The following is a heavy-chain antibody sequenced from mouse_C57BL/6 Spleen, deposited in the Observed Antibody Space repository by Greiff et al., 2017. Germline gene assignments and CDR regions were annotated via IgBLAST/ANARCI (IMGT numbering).Heavy chain of an antibody. Sequence: VQLQQSGAELVRPGASVKLSCTASGFNIKDDYMHWVKQRPEQGLEWIGWIAPEYGDTAYASKFPGKATITADTSSNTPYLQLSSLTSEDTAVYYCTTLYRTYYAMDYWGQGTSVTVSS. V-gene: IGHV14-4*01. CDR2: IAPEYGDT. CDR1: GFNIKDDY. CDR3: TTLYRTYYAMDY. D-gene: IGHD2-14*01. J-gene: IGHJ4*01.